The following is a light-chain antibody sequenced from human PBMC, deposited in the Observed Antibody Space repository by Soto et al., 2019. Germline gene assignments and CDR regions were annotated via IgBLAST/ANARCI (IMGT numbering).Light chain of an antibody. J-gene: IGLJ1*01. Sequence: QSVLTQPASVSGSPGQSITISCTGTSSDVGGYNYVSWYQQHPGKAPKLMVYDVSNRPSGVSNRFSGSKSGNTASLTISGLRAEDEADYYCSSYTSSSTQVFGTGTEVTVL. CDR1: SSDVGGYNY. V-gene: IGLV2-14*01. CDR3: SSYTSSSTQV. CDR2: DVS.